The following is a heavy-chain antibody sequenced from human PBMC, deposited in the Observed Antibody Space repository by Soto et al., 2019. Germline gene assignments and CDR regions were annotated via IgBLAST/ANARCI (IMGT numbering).Heavy chain of an antibody. CDR3: AKALDFYYYYYGMDV. D-gene: IGHD3-3*02. CDR1: GFTFSSFS. V-gene: IGHV3-23*01. J-gene: IGHJ6*02. Sequence: GGSLRLSCAASGFTFSSFSMTWVRQAPGKGLEWVSAISASGRSTFYPDSVKGRFSISRDNSKNTLYLQMHSLRAEDTAIYYCAKALDFYYYYYGMDVWGQGTTVTVSS. CDR2: ISASGRST.